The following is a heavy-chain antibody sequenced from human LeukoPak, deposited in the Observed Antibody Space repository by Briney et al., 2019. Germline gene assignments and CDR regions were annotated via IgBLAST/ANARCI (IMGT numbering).Heavy chain of an antibody. J-gene: IGHJ3*02. CDR1: GGSISSGGYY. CDR2: IYHSGST. V-gene: IGHV4-31*03. Sequence: SETLSLTCTVSGGSISSGGYYWSWIRQHPGKGLEWIGYIYHSGSTYYNPSLKSRVTISVDTSKNQFSLKLSSVTAADTAVYYCARPGYSSSWYFDAFDIWGQGTMVTVSS. CDR3: ARPGYSSSWYFDAFDI. D-gene: IGHD6-13*01.